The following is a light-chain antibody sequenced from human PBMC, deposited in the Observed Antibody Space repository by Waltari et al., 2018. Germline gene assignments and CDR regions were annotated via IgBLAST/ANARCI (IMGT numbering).Light chain of an antibody. Sequence: EIVLTQSPATLSLFPGERATLSCRASQSVSSYLAWYQQKPGQAPRLVIYDASNRATGIPARFSGSGSGTDFTLTISSLEPEDFAVYYCQQYKNWPPSPWTFGQGTKVEIK. CDR2: DAS. J-gene: IGKJ1*01. CDR3: QQYKNWPPSPWT. CDR1: QSVSSY. V-gene: IGKV3-11*01.